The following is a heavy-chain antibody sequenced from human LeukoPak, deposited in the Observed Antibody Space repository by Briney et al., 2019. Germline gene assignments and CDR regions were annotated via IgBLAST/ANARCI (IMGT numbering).Heavy chain of an antibody. V-gene: IGHV3-33*01. CDR2: IWYDGSNT. CDR3: ASIAAADFDY. J-gene: IGHJ4*02. CDR1: GFTFSSYG. Sequence: LTGGALRLSCAASGFTFSSYGMHWVRQAPGKGLEWVAVIWYDGSNTYYADSVKGRFTISRDNSKNTLYLQMNSLRAEDTAVYYCASIAAADFDYWGQGTLVTVSS. D-gene: IGHD6-13*01.